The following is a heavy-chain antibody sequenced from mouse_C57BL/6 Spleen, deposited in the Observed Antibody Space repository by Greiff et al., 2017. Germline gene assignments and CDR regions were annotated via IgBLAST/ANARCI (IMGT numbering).Heavy chain of an antibody. V-gene: IGHV5-9-1*02. CDR1: GFTFSSYA. CDR3: TREGDYEYASWYYDV. J-gene: IGHJ1*03. Sequence: EVHLVESGEGLVKPGGSLKLSCAASGFTFSSYAMSWVRQTPEKRLEWVAYISSGGDYIYYADTVKGRFTISRDNARNTLYLQMSSLKSEDTAMYYCTREGDYEYASWYYDVWGTGTTVTVSS. CDR2: ISSGGDYI. D-gene: IGHD2-4*01.